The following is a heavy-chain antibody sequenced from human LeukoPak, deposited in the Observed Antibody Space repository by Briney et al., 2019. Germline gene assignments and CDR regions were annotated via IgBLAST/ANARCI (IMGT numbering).Heavy chain of an antibody. J-gene: IGHJ4*02. V-gene: IGHV3-66*01. CDR3: ARDRSPAGIFDF. CDR2: IYSGGKT. Sequence: PGGSLRLSCAASGFTVSSNYMSWVRQAPGKGLEWVSIIYSGGKTYYADSVQDRSIISRDNAKNTLYLQMNSLRAEDTAIYYCARDRSPAGIFDFRGQGTLVTVSS. CDR1: GFTVSSNY. D-gene: IGHD6-19*01.